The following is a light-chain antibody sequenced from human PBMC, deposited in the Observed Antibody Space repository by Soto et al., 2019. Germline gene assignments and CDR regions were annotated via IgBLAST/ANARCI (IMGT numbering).Light chain of an antibody. V-gene: IGLV2-14*01. CDR2: EVS. J-gene: IGLJ1*01. CDR1: SSDVGGYNH. Sequence: SSLTQPASVSESPGQSITISCAGTSSDVGGYNHVSWYQQHADKAPKLLIHEVSNRPSGVSNRFSGSKSGNTASLTISGLKAEDEADYYCTSYTSMSTYVLGTGTKIT. CDR3: TSYTSMSTYV.